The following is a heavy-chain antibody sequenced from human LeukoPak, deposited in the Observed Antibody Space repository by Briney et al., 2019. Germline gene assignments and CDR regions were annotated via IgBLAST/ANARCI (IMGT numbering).Heavy chain of an antibody. CDR2: IYHSGST. CDR3: ARYITMVRGVIPFDY. Sequence: SETLSLTCAVSGYSISNGYYWGWIRQPPGKGLEWIGSIYHSGSTYYNPSLKSRVTISVDTSKNQFSLKLSSVTAADTAVYYCARYITMVRGVIPFDYWGQGTLVTVSS. CDR1: GYSISNGYY. V-gene: IGHV4-38-2*01. J-gene: IGHJ4*02. D-gene: IGHD3-10*01.